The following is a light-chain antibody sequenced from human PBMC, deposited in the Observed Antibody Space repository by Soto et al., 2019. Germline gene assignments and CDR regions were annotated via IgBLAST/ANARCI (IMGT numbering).Light chain of an antibody. CDR2: RDN. CDR1: RSNIGSNP. CDR3: ATWDDGLYGPV. V-gene: IGLV1-44*01. J-gene: IGLJ3*02. Sequence: QPVLTQPPSASGTPGQRVTISCSGSRSNIGSNPVQWYLQVSGTAPKLLIYRDNERPSGVPDRFSGSKSGTSASLAISGLQSEDEADYHCATWDDGLYGPVFGGGTKVTVL.